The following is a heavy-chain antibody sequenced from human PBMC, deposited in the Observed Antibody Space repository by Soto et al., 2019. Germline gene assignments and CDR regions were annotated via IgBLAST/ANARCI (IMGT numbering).Heavy chain of an antibody. CDR2: IYYSGST. D-gene: IGHD3-16*02. Sequence: SETLSLTCTVSGGSISSYYWSWIRQPPGKGLEWIGYIYYSGSTNYNPSLKSRVTISVDTSKNQFSLKLSSVTAADTAVYYCARQQADDYVWGSYRLNWFDPWGQGTLVTVS. V-gene: IGHV4-59*08. J-gene: IGHJ5*02. CDR3: ARQQADDYVWGSYRLNWFDP. CDR1: GGSISSYY.